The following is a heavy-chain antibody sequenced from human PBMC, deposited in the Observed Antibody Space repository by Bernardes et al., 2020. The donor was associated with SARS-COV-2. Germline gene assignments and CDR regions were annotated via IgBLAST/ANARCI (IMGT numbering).Heavy chain of an antibody. Sequence: GGSLRLSCAASGFAVGTSYMSWVRQAPGRGLAWVSVIYGGGNTYYADSVMGRLTISRDEFKNTLYLQMNSLRVEDTAVYYCARYLDHDFWSKGPMDVWGQGTTVTVSS. CDR1: GFAVGTSY. D-gene: IGHD3-3*01. J-gene: IGHJ6*02. V-gene: IGHV3-66*01. CDR2: IYGGGNT. CDR3: ARYLDHDFWSKGPMDV.